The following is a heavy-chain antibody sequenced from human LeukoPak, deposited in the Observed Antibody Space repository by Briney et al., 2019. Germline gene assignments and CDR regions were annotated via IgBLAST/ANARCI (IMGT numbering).Heavy chain of an antibody. V-gene: IGHV3-74*01. CDR2: INSDGSST. CDR1: GFTFSSYW. Sequence: PGGSLRLSCAASGFTFSSYWMHWVRQAPGKGLVWVSRINSDGSSTSYADSVRGRFTISRDNAKNTLYLQMNSLRAEDTAVYYCARVGGGYSRSRGLFDYWGQGTLVTVSS. CDR3: ARVGGGYSRSRGLFDY. J-gene: IGHJ4*02. D-gene: IGHD5-18*01.